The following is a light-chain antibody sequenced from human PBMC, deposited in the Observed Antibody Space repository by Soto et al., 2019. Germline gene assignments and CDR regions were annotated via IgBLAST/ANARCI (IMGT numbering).Light chain of an antibody. Sequence: EIVMTQSPATLSVSPGERATLSCRASQTVSSNLAWYLQKPGQAPRLVMYGASTRATGIPARFSGSGSGTEFTLTISGLQSEDLAVYDCQQYKNWPWTFGQGTKVDIK. J-gene: IGKJ1*01. CDR3: QQYKNWPWT. CDR1: QTVSSN. CDR2: GAS. V-gene: IGKV3-15*01.